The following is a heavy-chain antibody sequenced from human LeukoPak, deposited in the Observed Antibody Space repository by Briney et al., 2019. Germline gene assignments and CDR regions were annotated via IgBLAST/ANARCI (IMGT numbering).Heavy chain of an antibody. J-gene: IGHJ4*02. CDR3: AKGRNFGFLDY. D-gene: IGHD3-16*01. CDR2: ISYDGSNQ. V-gene: IGHV3-30*18. CDR1: GFTFSSYG. Sequence: GGSLRLSCAVSGFTFSSYGMHWVRQVPGKGLEWVAVISYDGSNQYYADSVKGRFTISRDNSKNTLYLQMNSLRAEDTAVYYCAKGRNFGFLDYWGQGTLVIVSS.